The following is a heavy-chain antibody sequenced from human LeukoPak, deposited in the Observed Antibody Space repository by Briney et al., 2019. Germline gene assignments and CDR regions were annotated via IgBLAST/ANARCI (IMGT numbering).Heavy chain of an antibody. CDR3: AKAHLPDYYYMDV. CDR2: ISGSGDIT. V-gene: IGHV3-23*01. J-gene: IGHJ6*03. CDR1: GFTFSAYV. Sequence: DPGGSLRLSCAASGFTFSAYVMSWVRQVPGKGLEWVSSISGSGDITYYADSVKGRFTISRDNSRNTLHLQMNSLRAEDTALYYCAKAHLPDYYYMDVWGKGTTVTVSS.